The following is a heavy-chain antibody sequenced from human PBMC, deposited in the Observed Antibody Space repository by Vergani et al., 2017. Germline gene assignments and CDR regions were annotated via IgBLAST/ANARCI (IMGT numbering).Heavy chain of an antibody. CDR1: FDSIRNLY. Sequence: QVQLKESGPGLVKSSETLSLTCSVSFDSIRNLYCNWIRQPPGKGLEWIGSIHYSENTNYTPSLKTRVTISVDTSKNHFSLKLNSVTAADTAVYYCGRVADFYGLGSRLLDLWGQGILVTVSS. CDR3: GRVADFYGLGSRLLDL. D-gene: IGHD3-10*01. CDR2: IHYSENT. V-gene: IGHV4-59*11. J-gene: IGHJ5*02.